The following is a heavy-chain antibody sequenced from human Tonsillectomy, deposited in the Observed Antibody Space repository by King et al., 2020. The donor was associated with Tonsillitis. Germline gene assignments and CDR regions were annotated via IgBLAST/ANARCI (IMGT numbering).Heavy chain of an antibody. CDR2: INPNSGDT. J-gene: IGHJ4*02. V-gene: IGHV1-2*02. CDR3: ARDLLESVAVYFFAN. CDR1: GYTFTDYF. D-gene: IGHD6-19*01. Sequence: QKQLVQSGAEVKKPGASVKVSCETSGYTFTDYFIHWVRQAPGQGLEWMGWINPNSGDTNFAQRFQGRVTMTRDTSISTAYMELSSLRSDDTAVYYCARDLLESVAVYFFANWGQGTLVTVSS.